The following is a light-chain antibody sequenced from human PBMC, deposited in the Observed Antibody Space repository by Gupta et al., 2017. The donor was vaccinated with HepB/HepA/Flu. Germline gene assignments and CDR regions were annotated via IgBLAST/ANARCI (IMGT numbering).Light chain of an antibody. CDR2: DVS. V-gene: IGLV2-14*03. CDR1: SGAVGAYNY. J-gene: IGLJ1*01. Sequence: QSALTQPASVSGSPGQSINIPCTGTSGAVGAYNYVSWYQQYPGKAPKVIIYDVSARPSGVSYRFSGSKSGNTASLTISGLQAEDEADYYCCSYRSSNTLFVFGTGTKVTVL. CDR3: CSYRSSNTLFV.